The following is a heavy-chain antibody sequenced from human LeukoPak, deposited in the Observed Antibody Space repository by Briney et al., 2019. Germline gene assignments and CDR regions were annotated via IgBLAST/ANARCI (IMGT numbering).Heavy chain of an antibody. V-gene: IGHV3-64*01. CDR3: AREGALLSYYYGMDV. CDR2: ISDNGDST. CDR1: GFTFSSYA. D-gene: IGHD3-16*01. J-gene: IGHJ6*02. Sequence: GSLRLSCAAFGFTFSSYAMHWVRQAPGKGLEYGSGISDNGDSTYYASSVKGRFTISRGNSKNTLYLQMGSLRAEDMAVYYCAREGALLSYYYGMDVWGQGTTVTVSS.